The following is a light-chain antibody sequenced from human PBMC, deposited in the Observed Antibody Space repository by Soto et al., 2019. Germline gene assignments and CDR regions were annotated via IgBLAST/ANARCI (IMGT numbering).Light chain of an antibody. Sequence: QPVLTQSPSASASLGASVKLTCTLSRGHSNYAIAWHQQQPEKGPRYLMKLNTDGSHSKGDGIPDRFSGSSSGAERYLTISSLQSEDEADYYCQTWGTGVRVFGGGTKLTVL. J-gene: IGLJ2*01. V-gene: IGLV4-69*01. CDR2: LNTDGSH. CDR1: RGHSNYA. CDR3: QTWGTGVRV.